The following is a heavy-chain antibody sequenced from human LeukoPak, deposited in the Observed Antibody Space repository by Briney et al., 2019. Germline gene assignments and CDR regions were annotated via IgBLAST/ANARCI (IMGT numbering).Heavy chain of an antibody. D-gene: IGHD3-10*01. Sequence: PGGSLRLSCAASGFTFSTFTMNWVRQAPGKGLEWVAFISSNSTYIFYADSVRGRFTISRDNAKNSLYLQMNSLRAEDTAVYYCARQWFGDYWGQGTLVTVSS. V-gene: IGHV3-21*04. CDR1: GFTFSTFT. CDR2: ISSNSTYI. J-gene: IGHJ4*02. CDR3: ARQWFGDY.